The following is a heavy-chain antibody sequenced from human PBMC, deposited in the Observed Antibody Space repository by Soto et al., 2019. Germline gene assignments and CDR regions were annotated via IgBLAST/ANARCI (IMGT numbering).Heavy chain of an antibody. D-gene: IGHD3-3*01. V-gene: IGHV4-59*01. CDR2: IYYSGST. Sequence: SETLSLTCTVSGGSISSYYWSWIRQPPGKGLEWIGYIYYSGSTNYNPSLKSRVTISVDTSKNQFSLKLSSVTAADTAVYYCARVKSSGPWDPYYGMDVWGQGTTVTVSS. CDR1: GGSISSYY. J-gene: IGHJ6*02. CDR3: ARVKSSGPWDPYYGMDV.